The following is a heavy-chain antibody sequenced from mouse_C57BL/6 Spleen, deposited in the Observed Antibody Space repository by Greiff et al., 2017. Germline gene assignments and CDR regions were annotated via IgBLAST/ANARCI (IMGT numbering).Heavy chain of an antibody. D-gene: IGHD2-2*01. CDR2: INPNYGTT. CDR1: GYSFTDYN. CDR3: ARSGAYGYDGAAMDY. V-gene: IGHV1-39*01. J-gene: IGHJ4*01. Sequence: EVKLQQSGPELVKPGASVKISCKASGYSFTDYNMNWVKQSNGKSLEWIGVINPNYGTTSYNQKFKGKATLTVDQSSSTAYMQLNSLTSEDSAVYYCARSGAYGYDGAAMDYWGQGTSVTVSS.